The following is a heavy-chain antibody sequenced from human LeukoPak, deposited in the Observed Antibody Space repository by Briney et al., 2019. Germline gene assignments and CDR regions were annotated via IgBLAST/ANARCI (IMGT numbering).Heavy chain of an antibody. Sequence: PSETLSLTCTVSGYSISSGYYWGWIRQPPGKGLEWIGSIYHSGSTYYNPSLKSRVTISVDTSKNQFSLQLNSVTPEDTAVYYCARVLRKGPYGDGGYFYFYMDVWGKGTTVTVSS. CDR2: IYHSGST. D-gene: IGHD4-17*01. J-gene: IGHJ6*03. CDR1: GYSISSGYY. V-gene: IGHV4-38-2*02. CDR3: ARVLRKGPYGDGGYFYFYMDV.